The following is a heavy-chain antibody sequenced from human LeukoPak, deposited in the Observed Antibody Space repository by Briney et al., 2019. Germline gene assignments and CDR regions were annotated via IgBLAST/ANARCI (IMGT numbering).Heavy chain of an antibody. CDR1: GFTFSSYS. CDR3: AKEMNVLWFGTSGMDV. Sequence: PGGSLRLSCAASGFTFSSYSMNWVRQAPGKGLEWVSGISWNSGSIGYADSVKGRFTISRDNAKNSLYLQMNSLRAEDTALYYCAKEMNVLWFGTSGMDVWGQGTTVTVSS. J-gene: IGHJ6*02. CDR2: ISWNSGSI. D-gene: IGHD3-10*01. V-gene: IGHV3-9*01.